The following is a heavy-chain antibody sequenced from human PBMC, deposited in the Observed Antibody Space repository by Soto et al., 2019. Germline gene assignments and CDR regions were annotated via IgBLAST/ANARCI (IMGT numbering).Heavy chain of an antibody. V-gene: IGHV1-69*04. CDR3: ARDLTIAVAGRFDP. CDR2: IIPILDIA. J-gene: IGHJ5*02. CDR1: GGTFSSYT. D-gene: IGHD6-19*01. Sequence: GASVKVSCKASGGTFSSYTISWVRQAPGQGHEWMGRIIPILDIANYAQKFQGRVTITADKSTSTAYMELSSLRSEDTAVYYCARDLTIAVAGRFDPWGQGTLVTVSS.